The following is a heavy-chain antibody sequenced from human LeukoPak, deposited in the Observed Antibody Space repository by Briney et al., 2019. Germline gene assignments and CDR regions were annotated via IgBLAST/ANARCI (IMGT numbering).Heavy chain of an antibody. J-gene: IGHJ4*02. CDR1: GFTLSSYA. V-gene: IGHV3-23*01. CDR3: AKAPVTTCSGAYYYPFDY. CDR2: ISVSGNT. Sequence: GGSLRLSRAASGFTLSSYAMSWVRQAPGKGLEWVSSISVSGNTYHADSVKGRFTISRDSSKNTLYLQMNRLRAEDAAVYYCAKAPVTTCSGAYYYPFDYWGQGTLVTVSS. D-gene: IGHD2-15*01.